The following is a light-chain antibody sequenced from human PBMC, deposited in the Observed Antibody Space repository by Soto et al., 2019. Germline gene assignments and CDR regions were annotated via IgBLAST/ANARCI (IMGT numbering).Light chain of an antibody. Sequence: QSALTQPASVSGSLGQSITISCTGTTRDIAGSNYISWYQQLPGKAPKRMIYQVTIRPSWISNLFSGSKSGNTASLTISGLQAEDEADYYCTSFSSSTSLHVFGTGTKVTVL. CDR3: TSFSSSTSLHV. CDR2: QVT. CDR1: TRDIAGSNY. V-gene: IGLV2-14*01. J-gene: IGLJ1*01.